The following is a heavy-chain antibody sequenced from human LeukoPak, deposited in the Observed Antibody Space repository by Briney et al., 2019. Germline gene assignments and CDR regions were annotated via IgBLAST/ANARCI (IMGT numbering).Heavy chain of an antibody. J-gene: IGHJ4*02. CDR3: ARDNYDSSGYYFD. Sequence: GGSLRLSCAASGSTFSSYEMNWVRQAPGKGLEWVSYISSSGSTTHYADSVKGRFTISRDNAKNSLYLQMNSLRAEDTAVYYCARDNYDSSGYYFDWGRGTLVTVSS. D-gene: IGHD3-22*01. CDR1: GSTFSSYE. CDR2: ISSSGSTT. V-gene: IGHV3-48*03.